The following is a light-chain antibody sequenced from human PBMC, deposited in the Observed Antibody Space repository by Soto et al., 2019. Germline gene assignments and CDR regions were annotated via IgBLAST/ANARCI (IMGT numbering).Light chain of an antibody. Sequence: QSFLTQPPSASGSPVQSVTISCTGTKKDICVYYFFSWYQHHPGKAPRLIIYEVVQRPSGVPDRFSGSKSGNTASLTFSGLQAADEADYFCHSYAGSXTYVLGRGTKVXVX. V-gene: IGLV2-8*01. J-gene: IGLJ1*01. CDR1: KKDICVYYF. CDR3: HSYAGSXTYV. CDR2: EVV.